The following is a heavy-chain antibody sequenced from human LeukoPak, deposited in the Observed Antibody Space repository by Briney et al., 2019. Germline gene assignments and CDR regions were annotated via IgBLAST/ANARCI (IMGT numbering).Heavy chain of an antibody. CDR2: ISGSGGST. V-gene: IGHV3-23*01. CDR3: AKEAEMATDEFYFDY. D-gene: IGHD5-24*01. CDR1: GFTFSNYA. J-gene: IGHJ4*02. Sequence: AGGSLRLSCAASGFTFSNYAMSWVRQAPGKGLEWVSTISGSGGSTYYADSVKGRFTISRDNSKNTLYLQMNSLRAEDTAVYYCAKEAEMATDEFYFDYWGQGTLVTVSS.